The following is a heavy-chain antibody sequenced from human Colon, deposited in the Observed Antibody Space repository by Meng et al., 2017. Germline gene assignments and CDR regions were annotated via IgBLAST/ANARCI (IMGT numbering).Heavy chain of an antibody. Sequence: ASVKVSCKASGYTFNDYFIHWVRQAPGQGLEWMGRINPSSGGTSYAQKFQGRVTMTRDTSISTAYMEVTALRSDDTAMYFCARVRSGGWYYFDHWGHGTRVTVSS. CDR3: ARVRSGGWYYFDH. V-gene: IGHV1-2*06. D-gene: IGHD6-19*01. CDR1: GYTFNDYF. CDR2: INPSSGGT. J-gene: IGHJ4*03.